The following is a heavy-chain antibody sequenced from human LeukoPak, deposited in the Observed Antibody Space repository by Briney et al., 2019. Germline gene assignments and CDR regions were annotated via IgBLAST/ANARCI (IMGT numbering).Heavy chain of an antibody. J-gene: IGHJ4*02. D-gene: IGHD3-10*01. CDR3: ARDRWFGELLYTDY. CDR1: GFTFSSYS. CDR2: ISSSSYI. Sequence: PGGSLRLSCAASGFTFSSYSMNWVRQAPGKGLEWVSSISSSSYIYYADSVKGRFTISRDNAKNSLYLQMNSLRAEDTAVYYCARDRWFGELLYTDYWGQGTLVTVSS. V-gene: IGHV3-21*01.